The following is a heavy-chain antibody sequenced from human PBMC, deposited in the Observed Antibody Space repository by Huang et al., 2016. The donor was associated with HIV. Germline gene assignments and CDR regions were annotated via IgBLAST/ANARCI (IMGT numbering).Heavy chain of an antibody. CDR2: IDYRGST. CDR3: ARDHHDFWRGYRRMYFFDH. J-gene: IGHJ4*02. V-gene: IGHV4-59*11. Sequence: QVQLQESGPGLVKPSETLSLTCTVSGGSISTHYWSWIRQPPGKGLEWIGSIDYRGSTHSSPSLKSRVTILLDTSKNQFSLRVNSVTAADTAMYYCARDHHDFWRGYRRMYFFDHWGQGTLVTVSS. CDR1: GGSISTHY. D-gene: IGHD3-3*01.